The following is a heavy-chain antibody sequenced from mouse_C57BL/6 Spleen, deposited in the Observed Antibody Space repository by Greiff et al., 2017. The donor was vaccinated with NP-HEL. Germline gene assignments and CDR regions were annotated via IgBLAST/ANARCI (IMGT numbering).Heavy chain of an antibody. CDR1: GYTFTSYW. J-gene: IGHJ3*01. D-gene: IGHD1-1*01. CDR3: AREGAYYYGSSYGGFAY. Sequence: QVQLQQPGAELVRPGSSVKLSCKASGYTFTSYWMHWVKQRPIQGLEWIGNIDPSDSETHYNQKFKDKATLTVDKSYSTAYMQISSLTSEDSAVYYCAREGAYYYGSSYGGFAYWGQGTLVTVSA. CDR2: IDPSDSET. V-gene: IGHV1-52*01.